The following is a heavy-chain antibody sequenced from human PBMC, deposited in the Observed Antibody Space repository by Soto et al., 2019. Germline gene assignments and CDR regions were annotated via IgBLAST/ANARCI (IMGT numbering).Heavy chain of an antibody. D-gene: IGHD4-17*01. J-gene: IGHJ5*02. CDR3: ARDKITTVTPGGRWFDP. Sequence: PSETLSLTCTVSGGSISSGGYYWSWIRQHPGKGLEWIGYIYYSGSTYYNPSLKSRVTISVDTSKNQFSLKLSSVTAADTAVYYCARDKITTVTPGGRWFDPWGQGTLVTVS. CDR1: GGSISSGGYY. CDR2: IYYSGST. V-gene: IGHV4-31*03.